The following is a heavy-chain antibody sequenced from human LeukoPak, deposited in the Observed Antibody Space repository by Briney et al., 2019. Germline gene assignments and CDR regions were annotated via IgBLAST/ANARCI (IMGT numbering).Heavy chain of an antibody. J-gene: IGHJ4*02. CDR3: ARDLNWETY. CDR1: GFTFITYS. CDR2: IKTDGSQI. D-gene: IGHD7-27*01. V-gene: IGHV3-7*01. Sequence: PGGSLRLSCAASGFTFITYSMTWVRQAPGKGLEWVANIKTDGSQIYYVDSVKGRFTISRDNAKNSLYLQMNGLRAEDTAVYYCARDLNWETYWGQGTLVSVSS.